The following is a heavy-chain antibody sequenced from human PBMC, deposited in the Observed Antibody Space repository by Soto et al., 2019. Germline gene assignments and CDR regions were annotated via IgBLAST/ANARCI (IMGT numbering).Heavy chain of an antibody. D-gene: IGHD6-6*01. CDR3: ARDGNEYSSSSYAFDI. Sequence: GGSLRLSCAASGFTFSSYAMHWVRQAPGKGLEWVAVISYDGSNKYYADSVKGRFTISRDNSKNTLYLQMNSLRAEDTAVYYCARDGNEYSSSSYAFDIWGQGTMVTVSS. J-gene: IGHJ3*02. V-gene: IGHV3-30-3*01. CDR2: ISYDGSNK. CDR1: GFTFSSYA.